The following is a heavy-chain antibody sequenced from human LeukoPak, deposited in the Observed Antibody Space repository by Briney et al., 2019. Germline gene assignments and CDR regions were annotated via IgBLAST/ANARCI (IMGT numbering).Heavy chain of an antibody. D-gene: IGHD1-26*01. CDR1: GGSLYGHY. CDR3: AKNGQSGFSFDP. V-gene: IGHV4-34*01. Sequence: SETLSLTCAVYGGSLYGHYWSWIRQSPGKGLEWIGEGSDSGGTKFNPSLKSRATISADTSKNRFSLTLTSVTAADTAVYHCAKNGQSGFSFDPWGQGTLVTVYS. CDR2: GSDSGGT. J-gene: IGHJ5*02.